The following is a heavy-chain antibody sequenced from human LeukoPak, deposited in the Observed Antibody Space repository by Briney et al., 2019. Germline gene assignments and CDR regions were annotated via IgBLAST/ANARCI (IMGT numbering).Heavy chain of an antibody. Sequence: PGGSLGLSCAASGFTFSSYSMNWVRQAPGKGLEWVSYISSSSSTIYYADSVKGRFTISRDNAKNSLYLQMNSLRAEDTAVYYCARDIYYDSSGYYGSVYWGQGTLVTVSS. J-gene: IGHJ4*02. D-gene: IGHD3-22*01. CDR2: ISSSSSTI. V-gene: IGHV3-48*04. CDR1: GFTFSSYS. CDR3: ARDIYYDSSGYYGSVY.